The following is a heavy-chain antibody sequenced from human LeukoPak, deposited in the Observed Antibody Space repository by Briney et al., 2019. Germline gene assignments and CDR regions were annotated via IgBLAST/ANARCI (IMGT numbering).Heavy chain of an antibody. D-gene: IGHD1-1*01. CDR3: ARLWRAAIDY. J-gene: IGHJ4*02. V-gene: IGHV4-39*01. CDR1: GGSISSSSYY. CDR2: SYYSGST. Sequence: SETLSLTCTVVSGGSISSSSYYWGWIRQPPGKGLEWIGSSYYSGSTYYNPSLKSRVTISADTSKNQFSLNLSSVTAADTAVYYCARLWRAAIDYGGQGILVTVSS.